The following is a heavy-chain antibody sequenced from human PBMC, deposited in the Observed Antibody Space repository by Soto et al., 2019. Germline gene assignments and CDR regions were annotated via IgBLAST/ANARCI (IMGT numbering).Heavy chain of an antibody. J-gene: IGHJ6*02. Sequence: ASVKVSCKASGYTFTSYDINWVRQATGQGLEWMGWMNPNSGNTGYAQKFQGRVTMTTDTSTSTVYMELSSLRSEDTAVYYCARDLSDFWSGYPGYYYYGMDVWGQGTTVTVSS. D-gene: IGHD3-3*01. V-gene: IGHV1-8*01. CDR1: GYTFTSYD. CDR2: MNPNSGNT. CDR3: ARDLSDFWSGYPGYYYYGMDV.